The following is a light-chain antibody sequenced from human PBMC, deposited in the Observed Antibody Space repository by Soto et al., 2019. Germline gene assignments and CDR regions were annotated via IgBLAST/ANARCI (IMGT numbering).Light chain of an antibody. CDR2: QVT. J-gene: IGLJ2*01. CDR3: TSFSTGSSYVI. V-gene: IGLV2-14*01. Sequence: QSVLTQPASVSGSPGQSITISCTGTSSDVRNYKYVSWYQEHPGKAPRLIIYQVTNRPSGVSNRFSGSKSGNTASLTISGLQAEDEADYYCTSFSTGSSYVIFGGGTKVTVL. CDR1: SSDVRNYKY.